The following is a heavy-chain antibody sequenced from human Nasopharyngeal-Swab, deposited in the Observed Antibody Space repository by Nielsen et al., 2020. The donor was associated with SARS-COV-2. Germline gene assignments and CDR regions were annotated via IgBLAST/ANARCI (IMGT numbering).Heavy chain of an antibody. CDR2: IYPGGST. J-gene: IGHJ4*02. CDR3: ARVLDGYNGFDY. D-gene: IGHD5-24*01. CDR1: GLSVSSNY. Sequence: GESPKISCAASGLSVSSNYMSWVRQAPGKGPEWVSIIYPGGSTYYADSVKGRFTISRDSSWNTLYLQMNSLTAEDTAVYYCARVLDGYNGFDYWGQGTLVTVSS. V-gene: IGHV3-53*01.